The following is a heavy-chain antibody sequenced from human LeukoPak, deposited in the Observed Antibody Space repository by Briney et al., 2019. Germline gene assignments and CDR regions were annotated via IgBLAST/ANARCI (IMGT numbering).Heavy chain of an antibody. CDR3: ARDPPMDYDYVWGNYRPKYSDY. J-gene: IGHJ4*02. CDR1: GYTFSTYG. V-gene: IGHV1-18*01. CDR2: ISAYNGNT. Sequence: ASAKVSCKASGYTFSTYGVTWVRQAPGQGLEWMVWISAYNGNTNYAQKLQGRVTMTTDTSTSTAYMELRSLRSDDTAVYYCARDPPMDYDYVWGNYRPKYSDYWGQGTLVTVSS. D-gene: IGHD3-16*02.